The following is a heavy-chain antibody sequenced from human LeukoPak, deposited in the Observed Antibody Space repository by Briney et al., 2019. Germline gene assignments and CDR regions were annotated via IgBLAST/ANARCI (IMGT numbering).Heavy chain of an antibody. J-gene: IGHJ4*02. D-gene: IGHD4-23*01. Sequence: VSSVKVSCKASGYTFIGYGISWVRQAPGQGLEWMGWITPYNGNTNYVQNFQGRVTMTTDTSTSTAYMELRSLRSDDTAVYYCAREYGGNPGLFGYWGQGTLVTVS. CDR3: AREYGGNPGLFGY. V-gene: IGHV1-18*01. CDR1: GYTFIGYG. CDR2: ITPYNGNT.